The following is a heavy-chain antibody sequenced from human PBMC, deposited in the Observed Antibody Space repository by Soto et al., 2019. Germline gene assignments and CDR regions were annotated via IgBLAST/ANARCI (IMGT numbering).Heavy chain of an antibody. CDR2: ISAYNGNT. D-gene: IGHD1-7*01. V-gene: IGHV1-18*01. CDR1: GYTFTSYG. Sequence: QVQLVQSGAEVKKPGASVKVSCKASGYTFTSYGISWVRQAPGQGLDWMGWISAYNGNTNYAQKLQGRITMTTDTATSTAYMELRSLRSDDTAVYYCARARYNWNYGEYNSFDPWGQGTLVTVSS. CDR3: ARARYNWNYGEYNSFDP. J-gene: IGHJ5*02.